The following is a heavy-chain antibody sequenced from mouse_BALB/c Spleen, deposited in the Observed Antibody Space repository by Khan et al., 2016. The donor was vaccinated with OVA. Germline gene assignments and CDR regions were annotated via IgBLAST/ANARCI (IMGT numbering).Heavy chain of an antibody. Sequence: EVELVESGGGLVQPGGSRKLSCAASGFTFSSFGMHWVRQAPAKGLEWVAYISSGSSTIYYADTVKGRFTISRDNPKNTLFLQMTSLRSEDMAMYYCARGYSGAMDYWGQGTSVTVSS. V-gene: IGHV5-17*02. CDR2: ISSGSSTI. CDR1: GFTFSSFG. CDR3: ARGYSGAMDY. J-gene: IGHJ4*01. D-gene: IGHD2-12*01.